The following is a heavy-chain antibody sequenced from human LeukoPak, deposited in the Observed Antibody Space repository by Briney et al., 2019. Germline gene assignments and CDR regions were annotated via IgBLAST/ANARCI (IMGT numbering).Heavy chain of an antibody. J-gene: IGHJ4*02. CDR3: ARDYYYDSSALGY. CDR1: GFTFSSYW. CDR2: IKQDGSEK. V-gene: IGHV3-7*01. Sequence: GGSLRLSCAASGFTFSSYWMSWVRQAPGKGLEWVANIKQDGSEKYYVDSVKGRFTISRDNAKNSLYLQMNSLRAEDTAVYYCARDYYYDSSALGYWGQGTLVTVSS. D-gene: IGHD3-22*01.